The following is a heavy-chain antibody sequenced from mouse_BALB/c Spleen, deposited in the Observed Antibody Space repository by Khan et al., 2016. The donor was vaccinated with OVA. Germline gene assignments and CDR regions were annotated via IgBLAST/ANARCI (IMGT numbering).Heavy chain of an antibody. V-gene: IGHV14-3*02. J-gene: IGHJ4*01. Sequence: VQLQQSGAELVKPGASVKLSCTASGFNIKDTYMHWVKQRPEQGLEWIGRIDPANGNTKYDPKFQGKATITADTSSNTAYLPLSSLTSEDTAVYYCARYSTTAMDYWGQGTSVTVSS. CDR1: GFNIKDTY. CDR2: IDPANGNT. D-gene: IGHD1-1*01. CDR3: ARYSTTAMDY.